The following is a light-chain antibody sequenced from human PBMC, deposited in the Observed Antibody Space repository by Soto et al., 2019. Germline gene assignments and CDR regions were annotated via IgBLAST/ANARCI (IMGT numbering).Light chain of an antibody. CDR2: DVT. V-gene: IGLV2-14*01. J-gene: IGLJ2*01. CDR1: ISDVGGYNF. CDR3: SSYTSSSTVV. Sequence: SALTQPASVSGSPGHSITISCTGTISDVGGYNFVSWFQQHPGNAPKLMIYDVTNRPSGVSNRFSGSKSGNTASLTISGLQAEDEADYYCSSYTSSSTVVFGGGTQLTVL.